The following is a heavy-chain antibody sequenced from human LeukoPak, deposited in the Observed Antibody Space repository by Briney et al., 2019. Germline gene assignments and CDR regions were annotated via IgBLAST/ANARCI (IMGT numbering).Heavy chain of an antibody. J-gene: IGHJ1*01. CDR2: INPNSGGT. D-gene: IGHD6-19*01. CDR3: ARATFRAVAESEYFQH. V-gene: IGHV1-2*02. Sequence: ASVKVSCKASGGTFSSYAISWVRQAPGQGLEWMGWINPNSGGTNYAQKFQGRVTMTRDTSISTAYMELSRLRSDDTAVYYCARATFRAVAESEYFQHWGQGTLVTVSS. CDR1: GGTFSSYA.